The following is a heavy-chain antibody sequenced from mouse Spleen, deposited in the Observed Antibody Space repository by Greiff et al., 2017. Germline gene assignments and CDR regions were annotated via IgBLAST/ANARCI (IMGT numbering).Heavy chain of an antibody. V-gene: IGHV1-69*02. CDR1: GYTFTSYW. Sequence: QVQLQQSGAELVRPGASVKLSCKASGYTFTSYWINWVKQRPGQGLEWIGNIYPSDSYTNYNQKFKDKATLTVDKSSSTAYMQLSSPTSEDSAVYYCTREDSLFDYWGQGTTLTVSS. CDR3: TREDSLFDY. CDR2: IYPSDSYT. J-gene: IGHJ2*01.